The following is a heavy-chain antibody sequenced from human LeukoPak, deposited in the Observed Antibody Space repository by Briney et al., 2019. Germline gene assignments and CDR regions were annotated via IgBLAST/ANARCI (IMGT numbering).Heavy chain of an antibody. CDR3: ARRTRAWQLGLFDY. V-gene: IGHV5-51*01. D-gene: IGHD6-13*01. J-gene: IGHJ4*02. CDR2: IYPGDSDT. CDR1: GSIFTSYW. Sequence: GASLQISCKGSGSIFTSYWIGWVRQLPGKGLEWMGIIYPGDSDTRYSPSFQGQVTISADKSISTAYLQWSSLKASDTAMYYCARRTRAWQLGLFDYWGQGTLVTVSS.